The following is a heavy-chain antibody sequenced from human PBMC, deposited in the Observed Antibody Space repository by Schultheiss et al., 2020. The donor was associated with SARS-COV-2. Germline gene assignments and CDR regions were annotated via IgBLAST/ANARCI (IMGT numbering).Heavy chain of an antibody. CDR3: ARESSGWYNFDY. Sequence: SVKVSCKASGGTFSSYTISWVRQAPGQGLEWMGTIIPILGIANYAQKFQGRVTITADKSTSTAYMELSSLRSEDTAVYYCARESSGWYNFDYWGQGTLVTVSS. J-gene: IGHJ4*02. V-gene: IGHV1-69*04. D-gene: IGHD6-19*01. CDR2: IIPILGIA. CDR1: GGTFSSYT.